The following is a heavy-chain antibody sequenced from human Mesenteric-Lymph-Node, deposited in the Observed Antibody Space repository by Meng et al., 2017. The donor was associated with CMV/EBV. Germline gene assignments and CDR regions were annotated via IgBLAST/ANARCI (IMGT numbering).Heavy chain of an antibody. D-gene: IGHD6-19*01. Sequence: QVEQREARPGQVGPAETSSAPCTVSGDSVSSFSSWGWIRQPPGRGLEWIGSVHYTGSTYYSPSLKSRVTVSVDTSKNQFSLRLTSVTSADTAVYYCARPFPSWQSPRLDPFGAWGQGTLVTVSS. CDR1: GDSVSSFSS. CDR2: VHYTGST. J-gene: IGHJ5*02. V-gene: IGHV4-38-2*02. CDR3: ARPFPSWQSPRLDPFGA.